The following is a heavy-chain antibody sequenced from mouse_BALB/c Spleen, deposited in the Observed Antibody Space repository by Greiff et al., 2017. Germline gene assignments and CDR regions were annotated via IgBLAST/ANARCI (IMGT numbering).Heavy chain of an antibody. CDR3: ARWLPYAMDY. D-gene: IGHD2-2*01. CDR2: INPDSSTI. CDR1: GFDFSRYW. Sequence: EVKLMESGGGLVQPGGSLKLSCAASGFDFSRYWMSWVRQAPGKGLEWIGEINPDSSTINYTPSLKDKFIISRDNAKNTLYLQMSKVRSEDTALYYCARWLPYAMDYWGQGTSVTVSS. V-gene: IGHV4-1*02. J-gene: IGHJ4*01.